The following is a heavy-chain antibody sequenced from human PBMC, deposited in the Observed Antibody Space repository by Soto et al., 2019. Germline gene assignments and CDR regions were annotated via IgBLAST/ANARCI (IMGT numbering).Heavy chain of an antibody. CDR2: ISSSSGTI. J-gene: IGHJ6*03. V-gene: IGHV3-48*01. CDR3: ARGGGMTGTTSSYYYYYMDV. Sequence: GGSLRLSCAASGFTFSSYSINWVRQAPGKGLEWVSYISSSSGTINYADSVKGRFTISRDNAKNSLYLQMNSLRAEDTAVYFCARGGGMTGTTSSYYYYYMDVWGKGTTVTVSS. CDR1: GFTFSSYS. D-gene: IGHD1-7*01.